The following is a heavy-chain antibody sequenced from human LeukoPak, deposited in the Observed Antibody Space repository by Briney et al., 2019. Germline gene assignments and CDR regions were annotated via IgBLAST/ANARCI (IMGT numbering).Heavy chain of an antibody. CDR2: IKQDGSEK. CDR1: GFTFSSYW. V-gene: IGHV3-7*03. Sequence: GGSLRLSCAASGFTFSSYWMSWVRQTPGKGLEWVANIKQDGSEKSSVDSVKGRFTISRDNSKNMLYLQMNSLRAEDTAVYYCAKVSESNYDFLTGYYTPYYFDYWGQGTLVTVSS. J-gene: IGHJ4*02. D-gene: IGHD3-9*01. CDR3: AKVSESNYDFLTGYYTPYYFDY.